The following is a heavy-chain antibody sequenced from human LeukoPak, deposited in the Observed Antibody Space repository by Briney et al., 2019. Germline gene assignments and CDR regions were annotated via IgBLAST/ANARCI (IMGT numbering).Heavy chain of an antibody. CDR3: ASLGSSGYSSSWYSANFQH. CDR2: VNHSGST. Sequence: SETLSLTCAVYGGSFSGYYWSWIRQPPGKGLEWIGEVNHSGSTNYNPSLKSRVTISVDTSKNQFSLKLSSVTAADTAVYYCASLGSSGYSSSWYSANFQHWGRGTLVTVSS. D-gene: IGHD6-13*01. V-gene: IGHV4-34*01. J-gene: IGHJ1*01. CDR1: GGSFSGYY.